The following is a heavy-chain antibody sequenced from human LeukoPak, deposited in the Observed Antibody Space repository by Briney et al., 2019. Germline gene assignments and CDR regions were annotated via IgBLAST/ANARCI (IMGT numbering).Heavy chain of an antibody. CDR3: AKDAMATGRGELDF. D-gene: IGHD1-1*01. CDR2: IRYDGNYK. Sequence: GGSLRLSCAASGFTFSSYGMHWVRQAPGKGLDWVAFIRYDGNYKSCADSVKGRFTISRDNSKNTLYLQMNSLRAEDTAVFYCAKDAMATGRGELDFWGQGTLVAVSS. J-gene: IGHJ4*02. V-gene: IGHV3-30*02. CDR1: GFTFSSYG.